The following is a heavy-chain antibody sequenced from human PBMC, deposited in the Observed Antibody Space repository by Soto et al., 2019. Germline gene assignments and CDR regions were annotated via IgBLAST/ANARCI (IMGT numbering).Heavy chain of an antibody. J-gene: IGHJ4*02. CDR3: ARLGQQQTIDY. CDR1: GGSISSYY. V-gene: IGHV4-59*08. Sequence: QVQLQESGPGLVKPSETLSLTCTVSGGSISSYYLSWIRQPPGKGLEWIGYIYYSGSTNYNPSLKSRVTISVDTSKNQFSLKLSSVTAADTAVYYCARLGQQQTIDYWGQGTLVTVSS. D-gene: IGHD6-13*01. CDR2: IYYSGST.